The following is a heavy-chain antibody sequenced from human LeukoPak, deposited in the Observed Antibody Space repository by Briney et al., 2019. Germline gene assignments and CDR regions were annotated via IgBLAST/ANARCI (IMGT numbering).Heavy chain of an antibody. CDR3: AIQISGYVY. J-gene: IGHJ4*02. D-gene: IGHD5-12*01. CDR1: GFTFSTFT. CDR2: ITDNGGTR. Sequence: GGSLRLSCAASGFTFSTFTMHWVRQAPGKGLEYVSGITDNGGTRNYANSVKGRFTISRDNSKNTLYLQMGSLRPDDMAVYYCAIQISGYVYWGRGTVLRVSS. V-gene: IGHV3-64*01.